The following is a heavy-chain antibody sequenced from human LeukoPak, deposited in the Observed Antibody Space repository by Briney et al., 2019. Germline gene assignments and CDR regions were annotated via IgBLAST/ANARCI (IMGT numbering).Heavy chain of an antibody. J-gene: IGHJ6*02. CDR1: VGTFISYA. Sequence: ASVKVSCKASVGTFISYAISWVRQAPGQGLEWMGRIIPILGIANYAQKFQGRVTITADKSTSTAYMELSSLRSEDTAVYYCASTVTTVFYYYYYGMDVWGQGTTVTVSS. CDR3: ASTVTTVFYYYYYGMDV. V-gene: IGHV1-69*04. D-gene: IGHD4-17*01. CDR2: IIPILGIA.